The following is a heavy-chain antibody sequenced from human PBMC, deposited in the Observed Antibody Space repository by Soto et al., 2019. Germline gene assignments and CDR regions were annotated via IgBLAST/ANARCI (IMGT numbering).Heavy chain of an antibody. CDR2: IIPIFGTA. CDR3: ARGDYYDTSGYYHNWFDP. CDR1: GGTFSSYA. J-gene: IGHJ5*02. D-gene: IGHD3-22*01. Sequence: SVKVSCKASGGTFSSYAISWVRQAPGQGLEWMGGIIPIFGTANYAQKFQGRVTITADKSTSTAYMELSSLRSEETAVYYCARGDYYDTSGYYHNWFDPWGQGTLVTLSS. V-gene: IGHV1-69*06.